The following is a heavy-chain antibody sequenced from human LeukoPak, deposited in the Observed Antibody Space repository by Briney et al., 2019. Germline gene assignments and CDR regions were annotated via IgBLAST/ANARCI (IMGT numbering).Heavy chain of an antibody. J-gene: IGHJ3*02. CDR1: GHSISSCYY. V-gene: IGHV4-38-2*02. Sequence: SETLSLTCTVSGHSISSCYYWCCIRHPPGKGLEWFANICRSGSAYYTPSLKSRGTISVDRSKNQFSLKLSTLTAADTAVYYCARDVPPWVDSGGNSVGAFDIWGQGTMVTVSS. CDR2: ICRSGSA. CDR3: ARDVPPWVDSGGNSVGAFDI. D-gene: IGHD4-23*01.